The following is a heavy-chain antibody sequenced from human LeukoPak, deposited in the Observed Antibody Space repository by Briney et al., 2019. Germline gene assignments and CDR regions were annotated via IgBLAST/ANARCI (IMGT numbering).Heavy chain of an antibody. D-gene: IGHD2-21*02. Sequence: PSETLSLTCAVSRYSISSGYYWGWIRQPPGKGLEWIGSIYHSGSTYYNPSLKSRVTISVDTSKNQFSLKLSSVTAADTAVYYCARVPLNCGGDCSPFDYWGQGTLVTVSS. CDR3: ARVPLNCGGDCSPFDY. J-gene: IGHJ4*02. CDR1: RYSISSGYY. V-gene: IGHV4-38-2*01. CDR2: IYHSGST.